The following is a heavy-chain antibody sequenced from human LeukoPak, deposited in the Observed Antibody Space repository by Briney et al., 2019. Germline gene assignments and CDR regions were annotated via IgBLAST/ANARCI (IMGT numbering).Heavy chain of an antibody. CDR3: ARFMGRVYGKHPFDP. Sequence: PSETLSLTCTVSGGSISSYYWSWIRQPPGKGLEWIGYIYYSGSTNYNPSLKSRVTISVDTSKNQFSLKLSSVTAADTAVYYCARFMGRVYGKHPFDPWGQGTLVTVSS. D-gene: IGHD3-10*01. J-gene: IGHJ5*02. V-gene: IGHV4-59*01. CDR2: IYYSGST. CDR1: GGSISSYY.